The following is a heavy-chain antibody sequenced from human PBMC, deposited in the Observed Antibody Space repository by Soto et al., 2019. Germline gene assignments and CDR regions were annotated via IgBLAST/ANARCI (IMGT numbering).Heavy chain of an antibody. CDR1: GYSFTSYW. D-gene: IGHD2-2*01. CDR3: ARKRIVVVPAAIDYYGMDV. Sequence: GESLKISCKGSGYSFTSYWISWVRQMPGKGLEWMGRIDPSDSYTNYSPSFQGHVTISADKSISTAYLQWSSLKASDTAMYYCARKRIVVVPAAIDYYGMDVWGQGTTVTVSS. CDR2: IDPSDSYT. J-gene: IGHJ6*02. V-gene: IGHV5-10-1*01.